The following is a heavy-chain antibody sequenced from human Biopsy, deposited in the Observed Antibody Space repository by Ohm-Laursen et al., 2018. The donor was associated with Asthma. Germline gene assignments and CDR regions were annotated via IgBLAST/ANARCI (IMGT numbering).Heavy chain of an antibody. Sequence: ASVKVSCKSLGGTFNTYVIGWVRQAPGQGLEWMGGINSGCGTTTYPQKFQDRVTITADDSTSTVYMELSSLRSEDTAVYYCARKAGSCISRTCYSLDFWGQGTLVTVSS. CDR2: INSGCGTT. V-gene: IGHV1-69*13. D-gene: IGHD2-2*01. J-gene: IGHJ4*02. CDR3: ARKAGSCISRTCYSLDF. CDR1: GGTFNTYV.